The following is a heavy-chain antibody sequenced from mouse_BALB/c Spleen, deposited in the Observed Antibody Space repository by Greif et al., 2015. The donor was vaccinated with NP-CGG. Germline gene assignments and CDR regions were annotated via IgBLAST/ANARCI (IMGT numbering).Heavy chain of an antibody. J-gene: IGHJ1*01. Sequence: EVQVVESGGGLVKPGGSLKLSCAASGFTFSDYYMYWVRQTPEKRLEWVATISDGGSYTYYPDSVKGRFTISRDNAKNNLYLQMSSLKSEDTAMYYCARDEGSSRYFDVWGAGTTVTVSS. D-gene: IGHD1-1*01. CDR1: GFTFSDYY. CDR2: ISDGGSYT. CDR3: ARDEGSSRYFDV. V-gene: IGHV5-4*02.